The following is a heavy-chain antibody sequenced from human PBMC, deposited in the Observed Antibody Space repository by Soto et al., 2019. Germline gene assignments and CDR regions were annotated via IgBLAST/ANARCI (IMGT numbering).Heavy chain of an antibody. V-gene: IGHV3-43*01. J-gene: IGHJ6*02. D-gene: IGHD2-2*01. Sequence: PGGSLRLSCAASGFTFDDYTMHWVRQAPGKGLEWVSLISWHGDTTYYADSVKGRFTMSRDNSKNPLFLQMNSLTTEDSALYYCAKDVSYCHGPSCYGLYYYGMDVWGQGTTVTVSS. CDR3: AKDVSYCHGPSCYGLYYYGMDV. CDR2: ISWHGDTT. CDR1: GFTFDDYT.